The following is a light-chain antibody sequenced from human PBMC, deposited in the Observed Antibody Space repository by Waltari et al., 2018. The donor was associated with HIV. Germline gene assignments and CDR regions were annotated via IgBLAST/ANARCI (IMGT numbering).Light chain of an antibody. CDR3: QQYNMFPPT. CDR2: AAS. Sequence: DIQMTQSPSSLSASVGDRVTITCRASQGISTNLAWFQLKPGNAPKSLIYAASSLQSGVPSRFSCSGFGTDVTLTISSLQPEDFATYDCQQYNMFPPTFGQGTKVEIE. J-gene: IGKJ1*01. CDR1: QGISTN. V-gene: IGKV1-16*01.